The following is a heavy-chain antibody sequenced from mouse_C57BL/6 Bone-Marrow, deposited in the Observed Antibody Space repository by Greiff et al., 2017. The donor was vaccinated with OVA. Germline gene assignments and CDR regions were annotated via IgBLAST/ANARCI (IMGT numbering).Heavy chain of an antibody. Sequence: EVQLVESGAGLVKPGGSLKLSCAASGFTFSSYAMSWVRQTPEKRLEWVATISDGGSYTYYPDNVKGRFTISRDNAKNNLYLQMSHLKSEDTAMYYCARAGYDGYYNYWGQGTTLTVSS. CDR3: ARAGYDGYYNY. CDR1: GFTFSSYA. CDR2: ISDGGSYT. J-gene: IGHJ2*01. D-gene: IGHD2-3*01. V-gene: IGHV5-4*01.